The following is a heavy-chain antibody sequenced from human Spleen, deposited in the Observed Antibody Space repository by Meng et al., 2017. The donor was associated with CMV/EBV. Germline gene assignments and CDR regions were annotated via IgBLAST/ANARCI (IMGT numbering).Heavy chain of an antibody. J-gene: IGHJ4*02. CDR1: GFTFSSNY. CDR3: AKVDCSGGSCYPIDY. D-gene: IGHD2-15*01. Sequence: GESLKISCAASGFTFSSNYMNWVRQAPGKGLEWVSVIYSGGTTYYADSVKGRFTISRDNSKNTLYLQMNSLRAEDTAVYYCAKVDCSGGSCYPIDYWGQGTLVTVSS. V-gene: IGHV3-66*02. CDR2: IYSGGTT.